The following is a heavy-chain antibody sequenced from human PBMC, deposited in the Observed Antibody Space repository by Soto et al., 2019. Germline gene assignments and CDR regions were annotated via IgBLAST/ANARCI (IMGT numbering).Heavy chain of an antibody. D-gene: IGHD5-18*01. J-gene: IGHJ4*02. CDR3: ARDQPGYSYGYGLGY. V-gene: IGHV3-21*01. Sequence: PGGCLRLSCVASGFTFSSYSMNWVRQAPGKGLEWVSSISSSSSYIYYADSVKGRFTISRDNAKNSLYLQMNSLRAEDTAVYYCARDQPGYSYGYGLGYWGQGTLVTVSS. CDR2: ISSSSSYI. CDR1: GFTFSSYS.